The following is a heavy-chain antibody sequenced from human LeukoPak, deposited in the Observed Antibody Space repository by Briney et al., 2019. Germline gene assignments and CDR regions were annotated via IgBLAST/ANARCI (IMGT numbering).Heavy chain of an antibody. V-gene: IGHV3-64*01. Sequence: PGGSLRLCCAASGFTFSTYAMHWVRQAPGKGLEYVSSITSNGDNTFYANSVKGRFTISRDNSKNTLYLQMGSLRAEDMAVYYCARDRSGSGDYWGQGTLVTVSS. J-gene: IGHJ4*02. CDR1: GFTFSTYA. D-gene: IGHD2-15*01. CDR3: ARDRSGSGDY. CDR2: ITSNGDNT.